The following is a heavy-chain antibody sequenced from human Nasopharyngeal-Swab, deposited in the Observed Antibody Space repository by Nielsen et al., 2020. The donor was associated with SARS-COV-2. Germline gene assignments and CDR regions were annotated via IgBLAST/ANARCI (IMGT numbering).Heavy chain of an antibody. CDR1: GGSFTDYY. CDR2: INHRGST. D-gene: IGHD3-22*01. CDR3: ARGLVDVNMMLVVIGFSYWLDS. J-gene: IGHJ5*01. Sequence: SETLSLTCAVYGGSFTDYYWTWIRQPPGQGLEWTGEINHRGSTNYHPSLKSRVTISADTSKNQFSLNLSSVTAADTAVYYCARGLVDVNMMLVVIGFSYWLDSWGQGTLVTVSS. V-gene: IGHV4-34*01.